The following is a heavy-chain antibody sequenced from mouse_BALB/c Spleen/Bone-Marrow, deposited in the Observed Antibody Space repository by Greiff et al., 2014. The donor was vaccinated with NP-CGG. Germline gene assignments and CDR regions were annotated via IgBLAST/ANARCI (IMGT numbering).Heavy chain of an antibody. CDR3: ASYDGSRFAY. CDR1: GFNIKDTH. V-gene: IGHV14-3*02. D-gene: IGHD2-3*01. CDR2: FDPTNGNP. Sequence: VQLQQPGAELVKPGTSVKLSCTASGFNIKDTHLHWVQQRPEQGLEWIGRFDPTNGNPKYDPKFQGKATMTVDTSSNTAYLQLSSLTSEDTAVYYCASYDGSRFAYWGQGTLVTVSA. J-gene: IGHJ3*01.